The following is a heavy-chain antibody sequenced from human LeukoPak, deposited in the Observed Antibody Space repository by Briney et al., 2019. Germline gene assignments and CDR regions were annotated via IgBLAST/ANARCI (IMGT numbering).Heavy chain of an antibody. CDR3: AGWVWTVSRVEYFEN. Sequence: SETLSLTCTVSGGSMSSYYWSWVRQPPGKGLERIGNIHHSGSTNYHSSLKSRVTMSIDTSKNLFSLNLSSVTAADTAVYYCAGWVWTVSRVEYFENWGQGTLVTVSS. CDR2: IHHSGST. CDR1: GGSMSSYY. D-gene: IGHD3/OR15-3a*01. J-gene: IGHJ1*01. V-gene: IGHV4-59*01.